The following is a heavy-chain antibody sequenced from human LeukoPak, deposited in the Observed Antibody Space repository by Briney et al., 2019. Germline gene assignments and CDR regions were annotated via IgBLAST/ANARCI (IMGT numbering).Heavy chain of an antibody. J-gene: IGHJ5*02. V-gene: IGHV4-34*01. D-gene: IGHD3-9*01. CDR3: ARLHHYDILTRYYLSP. CDR2: INHRGST. Sequence: SETLSLTCAVYGGSFSGYYWSWLRQPPGKGREWLGEINHRGSTNYNPSLNSRVTISVDTSKNQFSLKLSSVTAADTAVYYCARLHHYDILTRYYLSPWGQGTLVTVSS. CDR1: GGSFSGYY.